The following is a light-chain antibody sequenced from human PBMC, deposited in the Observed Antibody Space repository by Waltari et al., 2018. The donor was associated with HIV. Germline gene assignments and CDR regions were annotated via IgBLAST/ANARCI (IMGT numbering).Light chain of an antibody. CDR3: AAWDDSLLYV. CDR1: QSIGTS. J-gene: IGKJ3*01. V-gene: IGKV6-21*01. CDR2: YAS. Sequence: EIVLTQSPDFQSVTPKEEVTITCRASQSIGTSLHWYQQKPDQSPKLLFKYASQALSGVPDRFSGSKSGTSASLAISGLQSEDEADYYCAAWDDSLLYVFGTGT.